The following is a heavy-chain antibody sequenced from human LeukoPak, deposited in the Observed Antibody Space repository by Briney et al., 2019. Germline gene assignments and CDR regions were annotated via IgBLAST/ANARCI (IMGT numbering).Heavy chain of an antibody. CDR2: THYSGIT. V-gene: IGHV4-59*01. CDR3: AKRPVVATFDY. Sequence: PSETLSLTCTVSGGSINAYYWSWIRQPPGKGLEWIGFTHYSGITNYNPSLKSRVTISLDMSKNQFSLRLTSVTTADTAVYYCAKRPVVATFDYWGQGTLVTVSS. D-gene: IGHD2-15*01. J-gene: IGHJ4*02. CDR1: GGSINAYY.